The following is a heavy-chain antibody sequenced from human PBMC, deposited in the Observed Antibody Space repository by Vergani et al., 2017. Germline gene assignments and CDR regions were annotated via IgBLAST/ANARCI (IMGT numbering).Heavy chain of an antibody. CDR3: ARDTLYCSGTSCYDHYWVDP. V-gene: IGHV6-1*01. CDR2: TYYRSKWYN. D-gene: IGHD2-2*01. Sequence: QVQLQQSGPGLVKPSQTLSLTCAISGDSVSSNSAAWNWIRQSPSRGLEWLGRTYYRSKWYNDYAVSVKSRITINPDTSKNQFSLQLNSVTPEDTAVYYCARDTLYCSGTSCYDHYWVDPWGQGTLVTVSS. CDR1: GDSVSSNSAA. J-gene: IGHJ5*02.